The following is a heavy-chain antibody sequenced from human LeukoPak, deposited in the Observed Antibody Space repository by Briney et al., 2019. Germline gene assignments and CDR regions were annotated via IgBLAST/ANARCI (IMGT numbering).Heavy chain of an antibody. V-gene: IGHV4-31*03. J-gene: IGHJ3*02. CDR1: GGSISSGGYY. CDR3: ASCVKEYYYDSSKTHAFDI. D-gene: IGHD3-22*01. CDR2: IYYSGST. Sequence: SQTLSLTCTVSGGSISSGGYYWSWIRQHPGKGLEWIGYIYYSGSTYYNPSLKSRVTISVDTSKNQFSLKLSSVTAADTAVYYCASCVKEYYYDSSKTHAFDIWGRGTMVTVSS.